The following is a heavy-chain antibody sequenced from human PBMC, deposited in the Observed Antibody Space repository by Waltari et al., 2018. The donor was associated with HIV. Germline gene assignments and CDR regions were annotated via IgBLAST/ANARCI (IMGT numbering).Heavy chain of an antibody. CDR1: GFTVRSNY. Sequence: VQLVESGGGLIQLGGSLRIYCAAAGFTVRSNYMTWVRQAQGKGLEWVSFIYSGGSTYYADSVKGRFTISRDNSKNTLYLQMNSLRAEDTAVYYCHGRGPDAFDIWGQGTMVTVSS. V-gene: IGHV3-53*01. CDR3: HGRGPDAFDI. J-gene: IGHJ3*02. CDR2: IYSGGST.